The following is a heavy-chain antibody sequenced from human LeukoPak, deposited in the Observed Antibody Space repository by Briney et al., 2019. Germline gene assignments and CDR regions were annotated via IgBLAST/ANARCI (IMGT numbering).Heavy chain of an antibody. CDR3: STSYYYWSSCYPTSSYYYMDV. CDR1: GYSFTSYW. V-gene: IGHV5-51*01. CDR2: IYPGDSDT. J-gene: IGHJ6*03. D-gene: IGHD3-3*01. Sequence: GESLKISCKGSGYSFTSYWIGWVRQMPGKGLEWMGIIYPGDSDTRYSPSFQGQVTISADKSISTAYLQWSSLKASDTALYYYSTSYYYWSSCYPTSSYYYMDVWGKGTTVTVSS.